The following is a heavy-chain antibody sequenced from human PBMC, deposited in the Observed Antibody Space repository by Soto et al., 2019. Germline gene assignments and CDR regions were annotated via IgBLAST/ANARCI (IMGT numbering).Heavy chain of an antibody. J-gene: IGHJ4*02. Sequence: QVQLQQWGAGLLKPSETLSLTCAVYGGSFSGYYWSWIRQPPGKGLEWIGEINHSGSTNYNPSLKSRVTISVATSKNQFSLKLSSVTAADTAVYYCARGGGREWLPTLYYFDYWGQGTLVTVSS. CDR1: GGSFSGYY. D-gene: IGHD5-12*01. CDR3: ARGGGREWLPTLYYFDY. V-gene: IGHV4-34*01. CDR2: INHSGST.